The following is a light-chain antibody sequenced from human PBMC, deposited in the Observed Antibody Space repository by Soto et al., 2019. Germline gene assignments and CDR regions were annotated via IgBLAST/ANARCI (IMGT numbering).Light chain of an antibody. CDR2: ENN. V-gene: IGLV1-51*02. J-gene: IGLJ1*01. Sequence: QSVLTQPPSVSAAPGQKVTISCSGSSSNIGNNYVSRYQQLPGTAPKLLIYENNKRPSGIPDRFSGSKSGTSATLGITGLQTGDEADYYCGTWDSSLSAVYVFGTGTKLTVL. CDR1: SSNIGNNY. CDR3: GTWDSSLSAVYV.